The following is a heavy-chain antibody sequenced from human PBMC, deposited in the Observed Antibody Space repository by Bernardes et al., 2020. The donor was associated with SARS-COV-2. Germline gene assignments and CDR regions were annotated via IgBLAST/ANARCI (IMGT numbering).Heavy chain of an antibody. D-gene: IGHD2-21*01. CDR1: GFPFGDYA. CDR3: TSGDCYKHYYYYFGMDV. CDR2: IRSKAFGGTT. J-gene: IGHJ6*02. V-gene: IGHV3-49*04. Sequence: GGSLRLSCTASGFPFGDYAMSWVRQAPGKGLEWVGFIRSKAFGGTTDYAASVKGRFTISRDDSKSIAYLQMNSLKTEDTAVYYCTSGDCYKHYYYYFGMDVWGQGTTVTVSS.